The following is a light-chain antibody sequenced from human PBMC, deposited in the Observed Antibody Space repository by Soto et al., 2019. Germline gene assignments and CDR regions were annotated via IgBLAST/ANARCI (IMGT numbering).Light chain of an antibody. Sequence: QSVLTQPPSASGTPGQRVTISCSGSSSNLGKNLVYWYQQLPGTAPKLLIYGNSNRPSGVPDRFSGSKSGTSASLAITGLQAEDEADYYCQSYDSSLSGVVFGGGTKLTVL. V-gene: IGLV1-40*01. CDR2: GNS. CDR3: QSYDSSLSGVV. CDR1: SSNLGKNL. J-gene: IGLJ2*01.